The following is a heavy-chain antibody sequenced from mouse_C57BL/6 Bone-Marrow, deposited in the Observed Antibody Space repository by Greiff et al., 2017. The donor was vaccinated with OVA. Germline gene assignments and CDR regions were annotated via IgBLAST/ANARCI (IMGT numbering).Heavy chain of an antibody. CDR3: ARDRGDY. D-gene: IGHD3-1*01. CDR2: INYDGSST. V-gene: IGHV5-16*01. CDR1: GFTFSDYY. Sequence: EVQVVESEGGLVQPGSSMKLSCTASGFTFSDYYMAWVRQVPEKGLEWVANINYDGSSTYYLDSLKSRFIISRDNATNILYLQMSSLKSEDTATYYCARDRGDYWGQGTSVTVSS. J-gene: IGHJ4*01.